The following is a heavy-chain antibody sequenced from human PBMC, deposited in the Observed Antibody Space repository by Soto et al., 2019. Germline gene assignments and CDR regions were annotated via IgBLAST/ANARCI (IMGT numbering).Heavy chain of an antibody. J-gene: IGHJ6*02. V-gene: IGHV3-21*01. CDR2: ISSSSSYI. CDR3: ARDPSYTPRRVVYDV. CDR1: GFTFSSYS. Sequence: GGSLRLSCAASGFTFSSYSMNWVRQAPGKGREWVSSISSSSSYIYYADSVKGRFTISRDNAKNSLYLQMNSLRAEDTAVYYCARDPSYTPRRVVYDVWGQGTTVTVSS. D-gene: IGHD2-2*01.